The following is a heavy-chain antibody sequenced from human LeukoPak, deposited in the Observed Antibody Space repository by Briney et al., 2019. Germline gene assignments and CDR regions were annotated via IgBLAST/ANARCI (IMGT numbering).Heavy chain of an antibody. CDR2: ISSSSSTI. CDR3: ARTMVRGVRAFDY. D-gene: IGHD3-10*01. V-gene: IGHV3-48*04. Sequence: GGSLRLSCAASGFTFSSYSMNWVRQAPGKGLEWVSYISSSSSTIYYADSVKGRFTISRDNAKNSLYLQMNSLRAEDTAVYYCARTMVRGVRAFDYWGQGTLVTVSS. CDR1: GFTFSSYS. J-gene: IGHJ4*02.